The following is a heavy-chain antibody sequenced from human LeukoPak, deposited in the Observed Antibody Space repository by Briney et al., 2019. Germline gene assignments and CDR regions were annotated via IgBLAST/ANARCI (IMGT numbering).Heavy chain of an antibody. Sequence: SETLSLTCTVSGGSISSGDYYWSWIRQPPGKGLEWIGYIYCSGSTYYNPSLKSRVTISVDTSKNQFYLKLTSVTAEDRAVNHCARGAPRYSSGWYPPTDYWGQGTLVTVSS. V-gene: IGHV4-30-4*02. J-gene: IGHJ4*02. D-gene: IGHD6-19*01. CDR3: ARGAPRYSSGWYPPTDY. CDR1: GGSISSGDYY. CDR2: IYCSGST.